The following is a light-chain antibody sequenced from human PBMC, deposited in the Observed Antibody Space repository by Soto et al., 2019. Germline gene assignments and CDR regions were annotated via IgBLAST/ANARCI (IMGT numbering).Light chain of an antibody. V-gene: IGKV1-8*01. CDR2: AAS. Sequence: AIRMTQSPSSFSASTGDRVTITCRASQGISSYLAWYQQKPGKAPKLLIYAASTLQSGVPSRFSGSGSETDLTLTISCLQSEDFATYYCQQYYSYPVFGQGTKVEIK. CDR1: QGISSY. CDR3: QQYYSYPV. J-gene: IGKJ1*01.